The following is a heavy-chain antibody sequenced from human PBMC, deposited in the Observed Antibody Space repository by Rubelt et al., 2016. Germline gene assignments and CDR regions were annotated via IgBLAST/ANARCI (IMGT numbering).Heavy chain of an antibody. CDR2: IYWDDDK. V-gene: IGHV2-5*02. D-gene: IGHD3-3*01. Sequence: QITLKESGPTLVKPTQTLTLTCTFSGFSLSTSGVGVGWIRQPPGKALEWLALIYWDDDKRYSPSLKSRLTITKDTSKNQVVLTMTNMDPVDTATYYCAHKAHYDVWSGQYYFDYWGQGTLVTVSS. CDR1: GFSLSTSGVG. J-gene: IGHJ4*02. CDR3: AHKAHYDVWSGQYYFDY.